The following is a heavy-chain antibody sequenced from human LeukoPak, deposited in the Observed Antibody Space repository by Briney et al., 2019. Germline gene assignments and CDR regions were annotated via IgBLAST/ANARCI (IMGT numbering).Heavy chain of an antibody. V-gene: IGHV4-61*02. D-gene: IGHD2-8*01. CDR2: IYTSGST. J-gene: IGHJ6*03. Sequence: PSETLSLTCTVSGGSISSGSYYWSWIRQPPGKGLEWIGRIYTSGSTNYNPSLKSRVTMSVDTSKNQFSLKLSSVTAADTAVYYCARGSYCTNGVCYRDMDVWGKGTTVTVSS. CDR3: ARGSYCTNGVCYRDMDV. CDR1: GGSISSGSYY.